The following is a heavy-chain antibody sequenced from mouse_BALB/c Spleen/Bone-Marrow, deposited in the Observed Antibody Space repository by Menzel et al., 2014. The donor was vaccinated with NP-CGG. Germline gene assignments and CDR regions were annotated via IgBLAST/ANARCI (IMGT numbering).Heavy chain of an antibody. D-gene: IGHD2-3*01. J-gene: IGHJ4*01. Sequence: QVQLQQPGAELVRPGTSVKVSCKASGYAFTNYLIEWVKQRPGQGLEWIGVINPGSGGNNYNEKFKGKATLTADKSSSTAYMQLSSLTSDDSAVYFCARSIYDGYSEAMDYRGQGTSVTVSS. CDR3: ARSIYDGYSEAMDY. CDR1: GYAFTNYL. V-gene: IGHV1-54*03. CDR2: INPGSGGN.